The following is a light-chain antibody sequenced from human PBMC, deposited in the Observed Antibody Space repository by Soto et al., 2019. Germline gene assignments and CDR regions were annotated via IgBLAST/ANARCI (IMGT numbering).Light chain of an antibody. Sequence: QLVLTQSSSASASLESSVKLTCTLSSGHSTYIIAWHQQQPGKAPRFLMKLEESGMYNRGSGIPDRFSGSSSGADRYLTISYLQFDDEADYYCETWDSNTRVFGGGTKLTVL. CDR2: LEESGMY. J-gene: IGLJ2*01. CDR1: SGHSTYI. V-gene: IGLV4-60*02. CDR3: ETWDSNTRV.